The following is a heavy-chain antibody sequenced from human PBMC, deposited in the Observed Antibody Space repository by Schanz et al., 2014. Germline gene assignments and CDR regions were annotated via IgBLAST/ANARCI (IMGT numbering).Heavy chain of an antibody. CDR2: IWYDGSNK. Sequence: VQLVESGGGVVQPGRSLRLSCAASGFTFSSYCMHWVRQAPGKGLEWVAIIWYDGSNKYYADSVKGRFTISRDNSKNTLFLQMSSLRAEDTAVYYCARDGDFDYWGQGTLVTVSS. CDR1: GFTFSSYC. V-gene: IGHV3-33*01. CDR3: ARDGDFDY. J-gene: IGHJ4*02.